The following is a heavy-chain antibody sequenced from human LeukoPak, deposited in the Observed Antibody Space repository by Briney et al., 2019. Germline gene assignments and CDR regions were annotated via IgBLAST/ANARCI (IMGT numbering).Heavy chain of an antibody. CDR3: ARQCPALLIYYYYGMDV. Sequence: SETLSLTCAVYGGSFSGYYWSWIRQPPGKGLEWIGEINHSGSTNYNPSLKSRVTISVDTSKNQFSLKLSSVTAADTAVYYCARQCPALLIYYYYGMDVWGQGTTVTVSS. CDR1: GGSFSGYY. CDR2: INHSGST. D-gene: IGHD2-15*01. V-gene: IGHV4-34*01. J-gene: IGHJ6*02.